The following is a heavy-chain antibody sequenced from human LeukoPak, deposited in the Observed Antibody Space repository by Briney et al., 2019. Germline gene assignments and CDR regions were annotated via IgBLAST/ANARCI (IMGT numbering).Heavy chain of an antibody. CDR2: ISDSGDNT. CDR3: VRGESGIQENSFDI. Sequence: GGSLRLSCAASGFTFSNYAMSWVRQTPGKGLEWVSTISDSGDNTYYADSVRGRFTMSRDNSKNTLYLQMNSLRGEDTAVYSCVRGESGIQENSFDIWGQGTLVIVSS. V-gene: IGHV3-23*01. D-gene: IGHD2/OR15-2a*01. CDR1: GFTFSNYA. J-gene: IGHJ3*02.